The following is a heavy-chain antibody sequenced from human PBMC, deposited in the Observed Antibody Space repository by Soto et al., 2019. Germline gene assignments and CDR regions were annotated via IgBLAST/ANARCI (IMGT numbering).Heavy chain of an antibody. CDR1: GYTFTSYD. J-gene: IGHJ5*02. V-gene: IGHV1-8*01. CDR2: MNPNSGNT. Sequence: ASVKVSCKASGYTFTSYDINWVRQATGQGLEWMGWMNPNSGNTGYAQKFQGRVTVTRNTSISTAYMELSSLRSEDTAVYYCARDFTTRDGFDPWGQGTLVTVSS. CDR3: ARDFTTRDGFDP. D-gene: IGHD3-3*01.